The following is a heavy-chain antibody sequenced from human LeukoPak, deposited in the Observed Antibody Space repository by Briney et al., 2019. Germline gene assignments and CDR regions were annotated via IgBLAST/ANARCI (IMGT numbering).Heavy chain of an antibody. V-gene: IGHV3-23*01. CDR1: GFTFSNYG. D-gene: IGHD3-10*01. CDR3: ANDPLSRDYGTGRAYMDV. J-gene: IGHJ6*03. CDR2: IIPSGVTT. Sequence: GGSLRFSCATSGFTFSNYGMNWVRHAPGKGLEWVSGIIPSGVTTYYADSVKGRFAISRDNSKNTVYLQMNSLRAEDTAVYYCANDPLSRDYGTGRAYMDVWGKGTTVTISS.